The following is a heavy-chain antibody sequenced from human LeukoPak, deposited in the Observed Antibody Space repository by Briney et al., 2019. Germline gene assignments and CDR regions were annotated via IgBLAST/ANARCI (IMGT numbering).Heavy chain of an antibody. CDR1: GGSISSYY. CDR3: ARVSKSYGGNSLIDY. D-gene: IGHD4-23*01. CDR2: IYYSGST. J-gene: IGHJ4*02. Sequence: SETLSLTCTVSGGSISSYYWSWIRQPPGKGLGWIGYIYYSGSTNYNPSLKSRVTISVDTSKNQFSLKLSSVTAADTAVYYCARVSKSYGGNSLIDYWGQGTLVTVSS. V-gene: IGHV4-59*01.